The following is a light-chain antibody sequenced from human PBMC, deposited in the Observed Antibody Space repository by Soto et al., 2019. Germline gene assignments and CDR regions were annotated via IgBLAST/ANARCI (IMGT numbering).Light chain of an antibody. CDR2: DAH. J-gene: IGKJ3*01. V-gene: IGKV3D-11*02. CDR1: QSVSSD. CDR3: PKRSNWR. Sequence: EIVLTQSPATLSLSPGERATLSCRASQSVSSDLAWYQQKPGQAPRLLIYDAHNRATGIPARFSGSGPGTDFTLSISSLEPDDFAVYYCPKRSNWRFGPATKVDIK.